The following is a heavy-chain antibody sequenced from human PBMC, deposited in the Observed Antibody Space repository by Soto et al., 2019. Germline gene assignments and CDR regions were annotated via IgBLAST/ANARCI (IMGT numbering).Heavy chain of an antibody. Sequence: QVQLVQSGAEVKKPGASVKVSCKASGYTFTSYGISWVRQAPGQGLEWMGWISAYNGNTNYAQKLQGRVTMTTDTSTSTAYMELRSLRSDDTAVHYCARVFAYYDFWSGYPPDSFDYWGQGTLVTVSS. CDR1: GYTFTSYG. D-gene: IGHD3-3*01. J-gene: IGHJ4*02. V-gene: IGHV1-18*01. CDR3: ARVFAYYDFWSGYPPDSFDY. CDR2: ISAYNGNT.